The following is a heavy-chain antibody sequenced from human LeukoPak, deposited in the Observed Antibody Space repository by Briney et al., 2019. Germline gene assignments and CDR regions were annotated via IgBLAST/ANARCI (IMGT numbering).Heavy chain of an antibody. Sequence: SETLSLTCAVYGGSFSGYYWSWIRQPPGKGLEWIGEINHSGSTNYNPSLKSRVTISVDTSKNQFSLKLSSVTAADTAVHYCARGSIAAEPWGQGTLVTVSS. CDR2: INHSGST. J-gene: IGHJ5*02. D-gene: IGHD6-13*01. CDR3: ARGSIAAEP. CDR1: GGSFSGYY. V-gene: IGHV4-34*01.